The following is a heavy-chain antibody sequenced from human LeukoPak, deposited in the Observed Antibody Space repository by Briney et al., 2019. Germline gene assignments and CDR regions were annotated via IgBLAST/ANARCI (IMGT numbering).Heavy chain of an antibody. CDR3: AREGGPYRPLDY. J-gene: IGHJ4*02. V-gene: IGHV4-4*02. CDR2: GHLSGRT. CDR1: GGSISSTNW. Sequence: PSGTLSLTCGVSGGSISSTNWWTWVRQRPGEGLEWIGEGHLSGRTNYNPSLESRVTMSVDMSENHISLKLTSVAAADAAVYYCAREGGPYRPLDYSGQGTLVTVSS.